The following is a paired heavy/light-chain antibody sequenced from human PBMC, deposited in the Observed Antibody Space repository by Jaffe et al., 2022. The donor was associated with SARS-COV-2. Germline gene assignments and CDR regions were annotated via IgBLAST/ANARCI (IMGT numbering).Light chain of an antibody. CDR2: GAS. CDR1: QSVSSNY. V-gene: IGKV3-20*01. CDR3: QQYGSSPPYT. Sequence: EIVLTQSPGTLSLSPGERATLSCRASQSVSSNYLAWYQQKPGQAPRLLIYGASSRATGIPDRFGGSGSGTDFTLTISRLEPEDFAVYYCQQYGSSPPYTFGQGTKLEIK. J-gene: IGKJ2*01.
Heavy chain of an antibody. Sequence: EVQLVESGGGLVHPGGSLRLSCAASGFTFSRYGMNWVRQAPGKGLEWVSYISSSSSTIYYADSVKGRFTISRDNAKNSLYLQMNSLRDEDTAVYYCARDRFMDGAGDNDYWGQGTLVTVSS. CDR2: ISSSSSTI. J-gene: IGHJ4*02. D-gene: IGHD1-26*01. V-gene: IGHV3-48*02. CDR3: ARDRFMDGAGDNDY. CDR1: GFTFSRYG.